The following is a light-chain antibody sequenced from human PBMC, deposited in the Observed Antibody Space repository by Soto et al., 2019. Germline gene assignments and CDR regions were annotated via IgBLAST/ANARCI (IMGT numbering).Light chain of an antibody. CDR1: SSNIGAGYD. CDR3: QSPVNSLGGYV. Sequence: QSVLTQPPSVSGAPGQRVTISCTGSSSNIGAGYDVYWYQQHPGTAPKLLIYGNTNRPSGVPDRFSGSKSGTSATLAITGPQVEDEDDYYCQSPVNSLGGYVFGTGTKLTVL. V-gene: IGLV1-40*01. J-gene: IGLJ1*01. CDR2: GNT.